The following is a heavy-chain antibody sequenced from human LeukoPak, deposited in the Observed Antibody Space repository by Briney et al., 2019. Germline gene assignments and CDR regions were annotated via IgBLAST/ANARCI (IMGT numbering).Heavy chain of an antibody. D-gene: IGHD5-12*01. V-gene: IGHV3-23*01. CDR3: AKDRSGYDSYYYYMDV. CDR1: RFTFSTYA. J-gene: IGHJ6*03. Sequence: QPGGSLRLSCTASRFTFSTYAMSWVRQAPGKGLEWVSTISGSGDSTYYADSVKGRFTISRDNSKNTLYLQMNSLRAEDTAVYYCAKDRSGYDSYYYYMDVWGKGTTVTVSS. CDR2: ISGSGDST.